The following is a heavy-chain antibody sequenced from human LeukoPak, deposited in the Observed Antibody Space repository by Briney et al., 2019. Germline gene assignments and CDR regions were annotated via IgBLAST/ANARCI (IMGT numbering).Heavy chain of an antibody. J-gene: IGHJ4*02. CDR3: AKVGLSLHFDY. CDR1: GFTFSSYS. CDR2: ISSSSSYI. Sequence: PGGSLRLSCAASGFTFSSYSMNWVRQAPGKGLEWVSSISSSSSYIYYADSVKGRFTISRDHAANSLYLQMNSLRAEDTAVYYCAKVGLSLHFDYWGQGTLVTVSS. V-gene: IGHV3-21*04. D-gene: IGHD3/OR15-3a*01.